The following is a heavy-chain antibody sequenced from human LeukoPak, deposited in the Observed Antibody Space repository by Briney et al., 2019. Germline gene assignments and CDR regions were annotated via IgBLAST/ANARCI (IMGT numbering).Heavy chain of an antibody. V-gene: IGHV1-18*04. CDR3: ARAILRDYYGSGSPPVPFDY. CDR1: GYSFTGYY. Sequence: ASVKVSCKASGYSFTGYYIHWVRQAPGQGLEWMGWISAYNGNTNYAQKLQGRVTMTTDTSTSTAYMELRSLRSDDTAVYYCARAILRDYYGSGSPPVPFDYWGQGTLVTVSS. CDR2: ISAYNGNT. D-gene: IGHD3-10*01. J-gene: IGHJ4*02.